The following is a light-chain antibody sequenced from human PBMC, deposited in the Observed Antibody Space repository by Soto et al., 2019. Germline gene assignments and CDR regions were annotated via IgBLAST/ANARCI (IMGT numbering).Light chain of an antibody. J-gene: IGKJ1*01. CDR1: QSVSNN. CDR2: GAS. V-gene: IGKV3-15*01. CDR3: XXXNSWPWT. Sequence: DIVLTQSPATLPLSPGERATLSCRASQSVSNNLAWYQKKPGQPPRLLIYGASTEATNIPTRFSATGSGTDFTLTISSLRSEXXXXXXXXXXNSWPWTFGQGTKVEIK.